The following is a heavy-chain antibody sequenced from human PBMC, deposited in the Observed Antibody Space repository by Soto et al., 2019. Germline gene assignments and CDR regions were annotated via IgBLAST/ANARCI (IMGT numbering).Heavy chain of an antibody. CDR3: VKDAAGAVDY. V-gene: IGHV3-30*18. CDR1: GFAFSSYD. J-gene: IGHJ4*02. CDR2: ISYDGNTE. D-gene: IGHD4-17*01. Sequence: QMHLVESGGGVVQPGRSLRLSCAASGFAFSSYDIHWVRQGPGKGLEWMAKISYDGNTEDYADSVKGRFTISRDNSKKMLYLQMTSLRDDDTAVYYCVKDAAGAVDYWGQGTVVTVSS.